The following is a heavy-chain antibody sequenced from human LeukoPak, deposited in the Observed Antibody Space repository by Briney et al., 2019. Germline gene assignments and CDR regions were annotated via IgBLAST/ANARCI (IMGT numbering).Heavy chain of an antibody. J-gene: IGHJ4*02. CDR1: GFTFSSYW. D-gene: IGHD5-24*01. Sequence: GGSLRLSCAASGFTFSSYWMNWVRHAPGKGLVWVSRIASDGSSTTYADSVKGRFSISRDNAKNTLYLQMNSLRVEDTAIYYCTRVGYIDEGIDYWGQGTLVTVSS. CDR3: TRVGYIDEGIDY. CDR2: IASDGSST. V-gene: IGHV3-74*01.